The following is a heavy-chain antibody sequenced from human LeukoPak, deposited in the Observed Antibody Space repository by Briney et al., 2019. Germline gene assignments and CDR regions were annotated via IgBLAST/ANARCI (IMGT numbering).Heavy chain of an antibody. J-gene: IGHJ4*02. CDR3: ARSRRHTAMVPLDY. D-gene: IGHD5-18*01. CDR2: IYSGGST. CDR1: GFTVSSNY. Sequence: PGGSLRLSCAASGFTVSSNYMSWVRQAPGKGLEWVSVIYSGGSTYYADSVKGRFTISRDNSKSTLYIQMNSLRAEDTAVYYCARSRRHTAMVPLDYWGQGTLATVSS. V-gene: IGHV3-53*01.